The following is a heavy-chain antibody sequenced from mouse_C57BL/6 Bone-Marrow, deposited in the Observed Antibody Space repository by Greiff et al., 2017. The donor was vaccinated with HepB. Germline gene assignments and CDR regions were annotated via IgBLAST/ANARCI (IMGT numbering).Heavy chain of an antibody. V-gene: IGHV1-69*01. J-gene: IGHJ3*01. CDR2: IDPSDSYT. CDR1: GYTFTSYW. D-gene: IGHD2-14*01. Sequence: QVQLQQPGAELVMPGASVKLSCKASGYTFTSYWMHWVKQRPGQGLEWIGEIDPSDSYTNYNQKFTGKSTLTVDKSSSTAYMQLSSLTSEDSAVYYCARGGGIGGFAYWGQGTLVTVSA. CDR3: ARGGGIGGFAY.